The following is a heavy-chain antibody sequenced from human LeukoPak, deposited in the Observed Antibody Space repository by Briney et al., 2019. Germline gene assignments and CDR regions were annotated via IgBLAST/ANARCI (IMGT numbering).Heavy chain of an antibody. V-gene: IGHV3-15*01. CDR1: GFTFSNAW. Sequence: PGGSLRLSCAASGFTFSNAWMSWVRQAPGKGLEWVGRIKSKTDGGTADYAAPVKGRFTISRDDSKNTLYLQMNSLKTEDTAVYYCTTPAGAANWFDPWGQGTLVTVSS. D-gene: IGHD1-26*01. CDR2: IKSKTDGGTA. CDR3: TTPAGAANWFDP. J-gene: IGHJ5*02.